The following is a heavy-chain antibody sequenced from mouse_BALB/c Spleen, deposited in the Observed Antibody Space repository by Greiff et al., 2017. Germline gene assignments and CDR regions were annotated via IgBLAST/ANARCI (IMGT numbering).Heavy chain of an antibody. D-gene: IGHD2-3*01. J-gene: IGHJ1*01. CDR2: INSNGGST. CDR1: GFTFSSYY. Sequence: EVKLEESGGGLVKPGGSLKLSCAASGFTFSSYYMSWVRQTPEKRLELVAAINSNGGSTYYPDTVKGRFTISRDNAKNTLYLQMSSLKSEDTALYYCARRRDGYFDVWGAGTTVTVSS. CDR3: ARRRDGYFDV. V-gene: IGHV5-6-2*01.